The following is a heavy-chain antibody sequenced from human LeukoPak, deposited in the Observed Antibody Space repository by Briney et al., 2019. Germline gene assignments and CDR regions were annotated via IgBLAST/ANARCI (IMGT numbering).Heavy chain of an antibody. Sequence: SETLSLTCTVSGGSISSYYWSRIRQPPGKGLEWIGYIYYSGSTNYNPSLKSRVTLSVDTSKNQFSLKLSSVTAADTAVYYCAIHPYYDILTGYYNGMDVWGQGTTVTVSS. V-gene: IGHV4-59*08. CDR2: IYYSGST. D-gene: IGHD3-9*01. CDR3: AIHPYYDILTGYYNGMDV. J-gene: IGHJ6*02. CDR1: GGSISSYY.